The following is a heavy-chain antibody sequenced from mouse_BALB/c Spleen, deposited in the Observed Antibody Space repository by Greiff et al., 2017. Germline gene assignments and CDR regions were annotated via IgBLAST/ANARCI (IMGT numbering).Heavy chain of an antibody. CDR3: ARWRDAYYGNFFDY. V-gene: IGHV1-9*01. Sequence: QVQLQQSGAELMKPGASVKISCKATGYTFSSYWIEWVKQRPGHGLEWIGEILPGSGSTNYNEQFKGKATFTADTSSNTAYMQLSSLTSEDSAVYDCARWRDAYYGNFFDYWGQGTTLTVSS. CDR2: ILPGSGST. D-gene: IGHD2-10*01. CDR1: GYTFSSYW. J-gene: IGHJ2*01.